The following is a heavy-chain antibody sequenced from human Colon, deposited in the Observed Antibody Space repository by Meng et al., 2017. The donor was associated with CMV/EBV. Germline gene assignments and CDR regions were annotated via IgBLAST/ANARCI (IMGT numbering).Heavy chain of an antibody. J-gene: IGHJ4*02. CDR3: TRGNSHAHDF. CDR2: VNSDGTST. Sequence: GESLKISCATSGFTFSSYWMHWVRQAPGKGLVWVSRVNSDGTSTSYADSVKGRFTISRDNAKNTLYLQMNSLRAEDTAVYYCTRGNSHAHDFWGQGTLVTVSS. CDR1: GFTFSSYW. D-gene: IGHD4-23*01. V-gene: IGHV3-74*01.